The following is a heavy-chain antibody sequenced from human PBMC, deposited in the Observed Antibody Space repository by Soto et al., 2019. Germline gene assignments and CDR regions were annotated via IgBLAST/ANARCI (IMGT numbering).Heavy chain of an antibody. J-gene: IGHJ4*02. CDR2: VSDSGGTT. D-gene: IGHD3-22*01. CDR3: AQRGGSGYYDAFDY. CDR1: GFTFSIYA. V-gene: IGHV3-23*01. Sequence: EVQLLESGGGLVQPGGSLRLSCVASGFTFSIYAMTWVRQAPGKGLEWVSGVSDSGGTTYYADSVKGGFTISRDNSRNTLYLQMNSLRGEDTAVYYCAQRGGSGYYDAFDYWGQGTLVTVSS.